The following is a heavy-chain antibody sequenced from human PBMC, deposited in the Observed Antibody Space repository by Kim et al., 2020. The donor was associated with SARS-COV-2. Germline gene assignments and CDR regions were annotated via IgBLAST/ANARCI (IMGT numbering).Heavy chain of an antibody. Sequence: SETLSLTCAVSGGSISSGGYSWSWIRQPPGKGLEWIGYIYLSGSTYYNPSLKSRVTISVDRSKNQFSLKLSSVTAADTAVYYCARDPYSSGWYWAFDIWGQGTMVTVSS. CDR3: ARDPYSSGWYWAFDI. V-gene: IGHV4-30-2*01. CDR2: IYLSGST. J-gene: IGHJ3*02. CDR1: GGSISSGGYS. D-gene: IGHD6-19*01.